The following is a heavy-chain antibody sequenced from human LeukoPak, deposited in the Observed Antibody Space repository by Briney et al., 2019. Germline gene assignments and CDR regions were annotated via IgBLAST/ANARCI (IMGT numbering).Heavy chain of an antibody. V-gene: IGHV3-66*01. D-gene: IGHD3-10*01. CDR3: AGGSGFRTFFGY. CDR1: GFIVSSNY. CDR2: IYSGGRT. J-gene: IGHJ4*02. Sequence: PGGSLRLSCAASGFIVSSNYMSWVRQAPGKGLEWVSVIYSGGRTYYADSVKGRFTISRDNSKNTLYLQMNSLRAEDTAVYYCAGGSGFRTFFGYWGQGTLVTVSS.